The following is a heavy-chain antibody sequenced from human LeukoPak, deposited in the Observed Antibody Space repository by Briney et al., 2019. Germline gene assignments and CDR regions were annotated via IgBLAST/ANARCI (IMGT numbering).Heavy chain of an antibody. J-gene: IGHJ4*02. V-gene: IGHV3-23*01. CDR1: GFTFSSCA. Sequence: GVSLRLSCAASGFTFSSCAMSWVRQAPGKGLEWVSGISSRGGGTYYADSVKGRFTISRDNSKNTLYLQMNSLRAEDTAVYYCAKSAYYAILTGYYCEDYWGQGTLVTVSS. CDR2: ISSRGGGT. CDR3: AKSAYYAILTGYYCEDY. D-gene: IGHD3-9*01.